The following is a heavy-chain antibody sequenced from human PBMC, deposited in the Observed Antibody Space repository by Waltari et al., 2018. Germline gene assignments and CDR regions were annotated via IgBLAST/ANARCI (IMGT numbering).Heavy chain of an antibody. CDR3: ARTIPAANPYYFYAMDI. CDR2: ISSRE. CDR1: GYTLSSHG. D-gene: IGHD3-10*01. V-gene: IGHV1-18*01. J-gene: IGHJ6*02. Sequence: QVSLVQSGSDMKKPGDSVTVSCGASGYTLSSHGLAWVRQAPGHGLEWLGWISSREDYAHKFQGRVTLTTDTSTNRAYMELRDLTPDDTAIYYCARTIPAANPYYFYAMDIWGQGTTVTVSS.